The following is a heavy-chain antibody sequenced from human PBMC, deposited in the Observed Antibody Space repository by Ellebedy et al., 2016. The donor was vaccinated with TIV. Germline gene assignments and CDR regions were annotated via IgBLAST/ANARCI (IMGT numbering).Heavy chain of an antibody. CDR1: GFTFSSSS. V-gene: IGHV3-48*02. D-gene: IGHD3-22*01. Sequence: GESLKISCAASGFTFSSSSMNWVRQAPGKGLEWLSYISGRSNIIYYADSVRGRFTISRDNAKNSLYLQMSSLRDEDTAVYYCTTDYYDNSGYRMIGGYWGQGTLVTVSS. J-gene: IGHJ4*02. CDR3: TTDYYDNSGYRMIGGY. CDR2: ISGRSNII.